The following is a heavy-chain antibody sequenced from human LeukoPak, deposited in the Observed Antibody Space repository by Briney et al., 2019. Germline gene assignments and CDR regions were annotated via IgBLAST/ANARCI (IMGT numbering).Heavy chain of an antibody. CDR2: INHSGST. CDR1: GGSFSGYY. D-gene: IGHD3-22*01. CDR3: ARGYDSLWFDP. Sequence: SETLSLTCAVYGGSFSGYYWSWIRQPPGKGLEWIGEINHSGSTNYNPSLKSRVTISVDTSKNQFSLKPSSVTAADTAVYYCARGYDSLWFDPWGQGTLVTVSS. V-gene: IGHV4-34*01. J-gene: IGHJ5*02.